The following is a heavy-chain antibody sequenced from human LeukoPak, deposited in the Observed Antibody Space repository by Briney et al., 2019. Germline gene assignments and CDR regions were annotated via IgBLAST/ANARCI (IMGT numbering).Heavy chain of an antibody. V-gene: IGHV4-34*01. CDR1: GGSFSGYY. J-gene: IGHJ3*01. CDR2: INHSGST. Sequence: SETPSLTCAVYGGSFSGYYWSWIRQPPGKGLEWMGEINHSGSTNYNPSLKSRVTISVDTSKNQFSLKLSSVTAADTAVYYCAKHESLIAFDVWGQGTMVTVSS. CDR3: AKHESLIAFDV.